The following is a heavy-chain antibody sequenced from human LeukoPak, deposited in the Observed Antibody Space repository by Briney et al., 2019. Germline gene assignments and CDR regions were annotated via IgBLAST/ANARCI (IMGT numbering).Heavy chain of an antibody. CDR3: ARGMTTVTRADPRQAQSWFDP. Sequence: ASVKVSCKASGYTFTSYDINWVRQATGQGLEWMGWMNPNSGNTGYAQKFQGRVTITRNTSISTAYMELSSLRSEDTAVYYCARGMTTVTRADPRQAQSWFDPWGQGTLVTVSS. D-gene: IGHD4-17*01. J-gene: IGHJ5*02. V-gene: IGHV1-8*03. CDR2: MNPNSGNT. CDR1: GYTFTSYD.